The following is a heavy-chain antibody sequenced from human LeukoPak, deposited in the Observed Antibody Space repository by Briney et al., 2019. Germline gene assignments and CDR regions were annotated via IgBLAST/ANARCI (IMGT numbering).Heavy chain of an antibody. CDR3: AREEDYYDSSGYYYGWFDP. J-gene: IGHJ5*02. CDR2: INHSGST. CDR1: GGSFSGYY. Sequence: SETLSLTCAVYGGSFSGYYWSWIRQPPGKGLEWIGEINHSGSTNYNPSLKSRVTISVDTSKNQFSLKLSSVTAADTAVYYCAREEDYYDSSGYYYGWFDPWGQGTLVTVSS. V-gene: IGHV4-34*01. D-gene: IGHD3-22*01.